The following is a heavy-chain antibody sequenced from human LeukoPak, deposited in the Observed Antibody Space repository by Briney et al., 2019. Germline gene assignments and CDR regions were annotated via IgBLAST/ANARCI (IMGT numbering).Heavy chain of an antibody. CDR2: ISYDGSNK. CDR3: AKDQWDVDTAMVTVDY. D-gene: IGHD5-18*01. V-gene: IGHV3-30-3*01. J-gene: IGHJ4*02. CDR1: GFTFSSYA. Sequence: GGSLRLSCAASGFTFSSYAMHWVRQAPGKGLEWVAVISYDGSNKYYADSVKGRFTISRDNSKNTLYLQMNSLRAEDTAVYYCAKDQWDVDTAMVTVDYWGQGTLVTVSS.